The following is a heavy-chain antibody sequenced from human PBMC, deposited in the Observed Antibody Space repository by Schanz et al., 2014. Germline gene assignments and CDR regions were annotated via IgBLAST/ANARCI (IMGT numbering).Heavy chain of an antibody. J-gene: IGHJ5*02. V-gene: IGHV1-2*06. CDR3: AREKGHGYSGLS. D-gene: IGHD5-12*01. CDR1: GYTFTAYF. Sequence: QVLLVQSGAEVKQPGASVKVSCTASGYTFTAYFIHWVRQAPGQGLEWMGRINPNTGGTNFAQKFQGRVTMTRDTSITTAYMDLSGLTSDDTAVYYCAREKGHGYSGLSWGQGTLLAVSS. CDR2: INPNTGGT.